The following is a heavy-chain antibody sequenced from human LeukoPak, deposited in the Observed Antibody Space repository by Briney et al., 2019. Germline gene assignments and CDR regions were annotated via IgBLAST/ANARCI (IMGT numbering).Heavy chain of an antibody. Sequence: SETLSLTCAVSGGSISSSNWWSWVRQPPGKGLEWIGEIYHSGSTNYNPSLKSRVTISVDTSKNQFSLKLSSVTAADTAVYYCARTLGYCSAGSCYSDAFDIWGQGTMVTVSS. CDR1: GGSISSSNW. D-gene: IGHD2-15*01. CDR3: ARTLGYCSAGSCYSDAFDI. V-gene: IGHV4-4*02. J-gene: IGHJ3*02. CDR2: IYHSGST.